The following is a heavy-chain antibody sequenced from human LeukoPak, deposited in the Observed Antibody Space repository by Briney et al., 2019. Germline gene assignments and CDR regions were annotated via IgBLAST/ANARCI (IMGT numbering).Heavy chain of an antibody. D-gene: IGHD3/OR15-3a*01. J-gene: IGHJ4*02. Sequence: PSETLSLTCTVSGGSISSSNSYWGWIRQPPGKGLEWIGSIYYSGNTYYNASLKSQVSISIDTSKNQFSLRLTSATAADTAVYYCARQTGSGLFILPGGQGTLVTVSS. CDR1: GGSISSSNSY. CDR2: IYYSGNT. V-gene: IGHV4-39*01. CDR3: ARQTGSGLFILP.